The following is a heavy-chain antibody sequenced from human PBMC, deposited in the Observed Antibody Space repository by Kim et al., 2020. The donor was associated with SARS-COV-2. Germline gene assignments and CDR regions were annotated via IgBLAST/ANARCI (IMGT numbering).Heavy chain of an antibody. CDR2: GST. V-gene: IGHV3-53*04. CDR3: ARDGDGMDV. J-gene: IGHJ6*02. D-gene: IGHD3-16*01. Sequence: GSTYYADSVKGRFTISRHNSKNTLYLQMNSLRAEDTAVYYCARDGDGMDVWGQGTTVTVSS.